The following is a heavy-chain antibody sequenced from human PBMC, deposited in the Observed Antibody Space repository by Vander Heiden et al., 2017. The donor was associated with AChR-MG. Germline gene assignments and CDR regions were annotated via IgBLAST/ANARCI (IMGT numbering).Heavy chain of an antibody. CDR1: GFTVSSNY. CDR3: ARDRGYDSSGYSDAFDI. J-gene: IGHJ3*02. Sequence: EVQLVETGGGLIQPGGSLRLPCAASGFTVSSNYMSWVRQAPGKGLEWVSVIYSGGSTYYADSVKGRFTISRDNSKNTLYLQMNSLRAEDTAVYYCARDRGYDSSGYSDAFDIWGQGTMVTVSS. CDR2: IYSGGST. D-gene: IGHD3-22*01. V-gene: IGHV3-53*02.